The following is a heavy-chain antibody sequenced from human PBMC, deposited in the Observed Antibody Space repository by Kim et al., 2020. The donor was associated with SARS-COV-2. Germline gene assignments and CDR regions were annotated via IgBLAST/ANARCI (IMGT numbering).Heavy chain of an antibody. D-gene: IGHD6-19*01. V-gene: IGHV3-73*01. Sequence: LSLTCAASGFTFSGSAMHWVRQASGKGLEWVGRIRNKANGYATAYAASVKGRFTISRDDSKNTAYLQMNSLKTEDTAVYYCTRVNPIAGAWYDAFDI. CDR1: GFTFSGSA. CDR2: IRNKANGYAT. CDR3: TRVNPIAGAWYDAFDI. J-gene: IGHJ3*02.